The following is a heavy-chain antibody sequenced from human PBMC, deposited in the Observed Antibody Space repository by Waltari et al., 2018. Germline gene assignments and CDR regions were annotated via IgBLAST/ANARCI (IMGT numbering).Heavy chain of an antibody. D-gene: IGHD3-9*01. CDR1: GFVVRRFE. CDR3: ARHGIRLGLYYFDY. Sequence: EVKWVESGGGLVQPGGSRRLPCEAYGFVVRRFEMNWVRQAPGKGLEWIAHIRNSGSTIYYADSVKGRFSISRDNAKESLFLQMNSLRAEDTAVYYCARHGIRLGLYYFDYWGQGALVTVSS. CDR2: IRNSGSTI. J-gene: IGHJ4*02. V-gene: IGHV3-48*03.